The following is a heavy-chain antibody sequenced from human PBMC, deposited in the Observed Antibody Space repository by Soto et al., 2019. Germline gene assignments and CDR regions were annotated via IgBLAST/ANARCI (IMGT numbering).Heavy chain of an antibody. Sequence: SETLSLTCAVSGGSFRGFYWTWIRQRPGKGLEWIGEINHTGYINYRPSLESRVTISEDTSNNHFSLQLRSVTAADTAIYYCTRSSGGPLLYYYGMDVWGQGTTVTVSS. CDR2: INHTGYI. CDR3: TRSSGGPLLYYYGMDV. V-gene: IGHV4-34*01. J-gene: IGHJ6*02. D-gene: IGHD3-16*01. CDR1: GGSFRGFY.